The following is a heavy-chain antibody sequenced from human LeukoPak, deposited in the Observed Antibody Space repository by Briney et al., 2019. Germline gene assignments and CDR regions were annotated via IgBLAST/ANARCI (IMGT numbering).Heavy chain of an antibody. CDR2: FTGGEGIT. Sequence: PGGSLRLSCAASGFTFSTYAMSWVRQAPGKGLEWVSTFTGGEGITHYADSVKGRFTISRDNSKNTLYLQMNSLRAEGTAVYYCAKGSDDTVATEYFDYWGQGTLVTVSS. V-gene: IGHV3-23*01. CDR1: GFTFSTYA. J-gene: IGHJ4*02. CDR3: AKGSDDTVATEYFDY. D-gene: IGHD4-17*01.